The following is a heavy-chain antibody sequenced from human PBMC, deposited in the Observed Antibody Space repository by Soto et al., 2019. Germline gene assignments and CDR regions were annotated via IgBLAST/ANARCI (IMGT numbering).Heavy chain of an antibody. Sequence: VQLVESGGGVVQPGRSLRLSCAASGFTFSDYAMHWVRQAPGKGLEWVAVVSHDGRNTHYADSVKGRLTISRDSSKNTVSLEMTSLRAEDTDVYYCAKGGRQWLVTSDFNYWGQGALVTVSS. V-gene: IGHV3-30*18. CDR2: VSHDGRNT. J-gene: IGHJ4*02. D-gene: IGHD6-19*01. CDR3: AKGGRQWLVTSDFNY. CDR1: GFTFSDYA.